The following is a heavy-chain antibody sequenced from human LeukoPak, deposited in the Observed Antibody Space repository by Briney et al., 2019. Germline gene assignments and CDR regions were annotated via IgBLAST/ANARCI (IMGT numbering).Heavy chain of an antibody. CDR2: INHSGST. D-gene: IGHD4-17*01. Sequence: SETLSLTCAVYGGSFSGYYWSWIRQPPGKGLEWIGEINHSGSTNYNPSLKSRVTISVDTSKNQFSLKLSPVTAADTAVYYCARGTLRLNAFDIWGQGRMVTVSS. CDR1: GGSFSGYY. J-gene: IGHJ3*02. CDR3: ARGTLRLNAFDI. V-gene: IGHV4-34*01.